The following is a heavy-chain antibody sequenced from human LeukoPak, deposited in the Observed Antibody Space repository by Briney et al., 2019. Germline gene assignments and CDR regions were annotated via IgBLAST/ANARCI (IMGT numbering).Heavy chain of an antibody. V-gene: IGHV3-48*01. Sequence: GGSLRLSCAASGFTFSSYSMNWVRQAPGKGLEWVSYISSSINTIYYADSVKGRFTISRDNAKNSLYLQLNSLRAEDTAVYYCARVRGSYYLDYWGQGTLVTVSS. CDR3: ARVRGSYYLDY. CDR1: GFTFSSYS. CDR2: ISSSINTI. J-gene: IGHJ4*02. D-gene: IGHD1-26*01.